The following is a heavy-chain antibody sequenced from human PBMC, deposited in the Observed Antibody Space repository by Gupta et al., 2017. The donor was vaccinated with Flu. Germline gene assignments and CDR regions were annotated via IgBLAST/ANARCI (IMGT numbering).Heavy chain of an antibody. CDR2: INTGNGNA. J-gene: IGHJ6*03. CDR3: AREDSSTVTTLRRGWKIKQANMDV. D-gene: IGHD4-17*01. Sequence: YGIHWVRQAPGQGLEWMGWINTGNGNAKYSQKFQARITITMDTSATTAYMELSSLRSEDTAMYYCAREDSSTVTTLRRGWKIKQANMDVWG. V-gene: IGHV1-3*04. CDR1: YG.